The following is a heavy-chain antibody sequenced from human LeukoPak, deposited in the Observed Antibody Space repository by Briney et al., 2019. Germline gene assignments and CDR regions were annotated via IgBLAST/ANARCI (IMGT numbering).Heavy chain of an antibody. D-gene: IGHD3-10*01. CDR2: IFHSGST. J-gene: IGHJ3*02. V-gene: IGHV4-30-2*01. CDR3: ARGGEVDGSGNCLMGSDAFDI. CDR1: GGSISSGGYS. Sequence: PSQTLSLTCAVSGGSISSGGYSWSWIRQPPGRGLEWIAYIFHSGSTYYNPSLMSRVTISLDRSKNQFSLRLSSVTAADTAVYFCARGGEVDGSGNCLMGSDAFDIWGQGTMVTVSS.